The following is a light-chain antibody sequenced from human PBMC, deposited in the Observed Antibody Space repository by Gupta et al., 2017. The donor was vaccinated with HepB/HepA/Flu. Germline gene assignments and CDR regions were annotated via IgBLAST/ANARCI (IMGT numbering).Light chain of an antibody. CDR3: GTWDSSLTAAV. CDR2: ENN. CDR1: SSNIGNNF. V-gene: IGLV1-51*02. Sequence: QSVLTQPPSVSAAPRQKVTISCSGSSSNIGNNFVSWYQQLPGTAPKLLIYENNKRPSGIPDRFSGSKSGTSATLDITGLQTGDEADYYCGTWDSSLTAAVFGGRTKLTVL. J-gene: IGLJ2*01.